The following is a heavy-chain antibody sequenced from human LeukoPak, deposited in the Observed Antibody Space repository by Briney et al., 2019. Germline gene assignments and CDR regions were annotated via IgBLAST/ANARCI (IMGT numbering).Heavy chain of an antibody. V-gene: IGHV1-69*13. CDR3: AREGAVRDDYGDPGAFDI. CDR1: GYTFTSYD. CDR2: IIPIFGTA. D-gene: IGHD4-17*01. J-gene: IGHJ3*02. Sequence: SVKVSCKASGYTFTSYDINWVRQATGQGLEWMGGIIPIFGTANYAQKFQGRVTITADESTSTAYMELSSLRSEDTAVYYCAREGAVRDDYGDPGAFDIWGQGTMVTVSS.